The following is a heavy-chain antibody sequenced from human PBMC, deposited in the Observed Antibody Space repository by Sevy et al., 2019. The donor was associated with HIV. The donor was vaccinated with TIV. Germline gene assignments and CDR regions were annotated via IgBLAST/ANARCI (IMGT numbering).Heavy chain of an antibody. Sequence: GALRLPCAASGFTFRPYWMTWVRQAPGKGLEWVANIRPDGGDQYDVDSVKGRFSISRDNAKNSLYLQMNSLRADDTAMYYCARGVGLDCWGQGALVTVSS. D-gene: IGHD1-26*01. CDR2: IRPDGGDQ. CDR3: ARGVGLDC. J-gene: IGHJ4*02. V-gene: IGHV3-7*01. CDR1: GFTFRPYW.